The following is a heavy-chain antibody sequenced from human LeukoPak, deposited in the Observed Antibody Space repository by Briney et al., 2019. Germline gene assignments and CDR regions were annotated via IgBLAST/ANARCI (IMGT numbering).Heavy chain of an antibody. D-gene: IGHD4-17*01. CDR1: GGSISSYY. Sequence: SETLSLTCTVSGGSISSYYWSWIRQPPGKGLEWIGYIYYSGSTNYNPSLKSRVTIPVDTSKNQFSLKLRSVTAADTAVYYCARDLGDYGDFPYFDLWGRGTLVTVSS. V-gene: IGHV4-59*01. J-gene: IGHJ2*01. CDR3: ARDLGDYGDFPYFDL. CDR2: IYYSGST.